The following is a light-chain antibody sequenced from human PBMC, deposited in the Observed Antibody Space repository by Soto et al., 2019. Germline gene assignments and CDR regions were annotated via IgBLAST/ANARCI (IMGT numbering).Light chain of an antibody. J-gene: IGKJ4*01. CDR2: GAS. Sequence: EIVMTQSPVTLSVSPGERATLSCRASRSVSSSLAWYQQKPGQAPRLLIYGASTRATGIPARFTGSGSGTEFTLTISSLQSEDLAIYYCQQYDNWPPLTFGGGTKVEIK. CDR1: RSVSSS. V-gene: IGKV3-15*01. CDR3: QQYDNWPPLT.